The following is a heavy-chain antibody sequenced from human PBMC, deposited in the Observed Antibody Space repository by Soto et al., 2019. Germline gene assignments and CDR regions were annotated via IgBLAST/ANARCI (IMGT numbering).Heavy chain of an antibody. CDR3: VRDGNHYDSSGPCFDY. Sequence: QVQLVESGGGVVQPGRSLRLSCAASGFTFSSYAMHWVRQAPGKGLEGVAVISYDGSNKYYADSVKGRFTNSRDNSKNTLYLQMNSLRTEDTAVHYCVRDGNHYDSSGPCFDYWGQGTLVTVSS. CDR1: GFTFSSYA. V-gene: IGHV3-30-3*01. D-gene: IGHD3-22*01. CDR2: ISYDGSNK. J-gene: IGHJ4*02.